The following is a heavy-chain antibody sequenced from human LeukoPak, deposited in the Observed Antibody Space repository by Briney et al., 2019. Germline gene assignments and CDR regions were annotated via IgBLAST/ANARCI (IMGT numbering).Heavy chain of an antibody. CDR2: IYYSGST. CDR1: GGSISSYY. CDR3: AGLIRPGWFDP. Sequence: SETLSLTCTVSGGSISSYYWSWIRQPAGKGLEWIANIYYSGSTYYNPSLKSRVTISVDTSKNQFSLKLSSVTAADTAVYYCAGLIRPGWFDPWGQGTLVTVSS. V-gene: IGHV4-59*04. J-gene: IGHJ5*02. D-gene: IGHD2-8*01.